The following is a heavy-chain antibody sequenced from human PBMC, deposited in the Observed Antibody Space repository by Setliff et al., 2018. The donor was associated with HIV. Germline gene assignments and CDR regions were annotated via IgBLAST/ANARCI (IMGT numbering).Heavy chain of an antibody. Sequence: SETLSLTCTGSGDSISNYYWSWVRQPPGKGLEWIGYIYTSGSTNYNPSLKSRVTISVDTSKNQFSLKLSSVTAADTAVYYCARGLSFYDPGGFDYWGQGTLVTVSS. D-gene: IGHD3-22*01. CDR1: GDSISNYY. CDR3: ARGLSFYDPGGFDY. J-gene: IGHJ4*02. V-gene: IGHV4-4*09. CDR2: IYTSGST.